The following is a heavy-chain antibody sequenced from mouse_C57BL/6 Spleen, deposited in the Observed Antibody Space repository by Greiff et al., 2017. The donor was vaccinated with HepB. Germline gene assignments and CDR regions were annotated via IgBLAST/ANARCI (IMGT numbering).Heavy chain of an antibody. CDR2: IDPSDSYT. D-gene: IGHD2-5*01. Sequence: QVQLQQPGAELVKPGASVKLSCKASGYTFTSYWMQWVKQRPGQGLEWIGEIDPSDSYTNYNQKFKGKATLTVDKSSSTAYMQLSSLNSDDSAVYYCATYYSNPFAYWGQGTLVTVSA. V-gene: IGHV1-50*01. CDR1: GYTFTSYW. CDR3: ATYYSNPFAY. J-gene: IGHJ3*01.